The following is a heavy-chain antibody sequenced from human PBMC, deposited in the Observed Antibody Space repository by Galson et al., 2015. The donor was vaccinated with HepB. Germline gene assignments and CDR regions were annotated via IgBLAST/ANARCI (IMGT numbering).Heavy chain of an antibody. J-gene: IGHJ3*02. CDR3: VRDGKIQDRAFDM. V-gene: IGHV3-53*01. CDR2: IFTSGST. Sequence: SLRLSCAASGFAVRHSYMSWVRQAPGKGLGWVSAIFTSGSTYYADSVKGRFIISRHNSENTLYLQMNNLRPDDTAMYYCVRDGKIQDRAFDMWGQGTMVVVS. CDR1: GFAVRHSY.